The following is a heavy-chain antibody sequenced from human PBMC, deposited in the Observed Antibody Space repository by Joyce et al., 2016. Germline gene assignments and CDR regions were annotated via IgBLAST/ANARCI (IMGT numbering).Heavy chain of an antibody. CDR1: GSTFSSSS. D-gene: IGHD3-16*01. Sequence: QLVESGGGVVKPGGSLRLSCEASGSTFSSSSMSWFRQAPGKGLGWVAAISGNSYYIFHAETVRGRFTVSRDNAKKTLYLQMNSLRAEDSAVFYCARGGISYYYAMDVWGQGTTVTVSS. V-gene: IGHV3-21*01. CDR3: ARGGISYYYAMDV. CDR2: ISGNSYYI. J-gene: IGHJ6*02.